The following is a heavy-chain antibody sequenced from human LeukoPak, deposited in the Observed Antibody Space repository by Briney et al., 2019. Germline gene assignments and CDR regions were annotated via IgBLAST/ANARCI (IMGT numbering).Heavy chain of an antibody. Sequence: SETLSLTCTVSGGSISSYYWSWIREPPGKGLEWIGYIYYSGSTNYNPSLKSRVTISVDTSKNQFSLKLSSVTAADTAVYYCARDIGERLFDYWGQGTLVTVSS. J-gene: IGHJ4*02. V-gene: IGHV4-59*01. D-gene: IGHD3-10*01. CDR2: IYYSGST. CDR1: GGSISSYY. CDR3: ARDIGERLFDY.